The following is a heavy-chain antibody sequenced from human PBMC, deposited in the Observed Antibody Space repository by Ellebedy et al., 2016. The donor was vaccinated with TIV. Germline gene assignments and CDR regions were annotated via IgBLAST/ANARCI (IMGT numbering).Heavy chain of an antibody. Sequence: PGGSLRLSCVASGFTFSSYATSWVRQAPGKGLEWVSHFSDSTYYADSVKGRFTISRDNSKNTLYLQMNSLRAEDTAIYYCARGRSGTYIHHAFDYWGQGTLVTVSS. V-gene: IGHV3-23*01. CDR3: ARGRSGTYIHHAFDY. CDR2: FSDST. D-gene: IGHD1-14*01. CDR1: GFTFSSYA. J-gene: IGHJ4*02.